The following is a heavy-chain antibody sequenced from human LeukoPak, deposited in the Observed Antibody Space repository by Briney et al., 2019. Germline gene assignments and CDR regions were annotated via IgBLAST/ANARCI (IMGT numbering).Heavy chain of an antibody. D-gene: IGHD6-19*01. CDR2: ISSSGSTI. Sequence: GGSLRLSCAASGFTFSSCEMNWVRQAPGKGLEWVSYISSSGSTIYYADSVKGRFTISRDNAKNSLYLQMNSLRAEDTAVYYCARDSSGWYRFEYWGQGTLVTVSS. J-gene: IGHJ4*02. CDR3: ARDSSGWYRFEY. CDR1: GFTFSSCE. V-gene: IGHV3-48*03.